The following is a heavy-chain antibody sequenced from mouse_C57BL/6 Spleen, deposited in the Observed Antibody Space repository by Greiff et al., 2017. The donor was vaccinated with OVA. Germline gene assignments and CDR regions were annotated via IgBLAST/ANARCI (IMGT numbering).Heavy chain of an antibody. D-gene: IGHD1-1*01. Sequence: QVQLQQPGAELVKPGASVKMSCKASGYTFTSYWITWVKQRPGQGLEWIGDIYPGSGSTTYNEKFKSKATLTVDTSSSTAYMQLSRLTSEDSAVYYCARTAITTVERYYAMDYWGQGTSVTVSS. V-gene: IGHV1-55*01. CDR3: ARTAITTVERYYAMDY. J-gene: IGHJ4*01. CDR2: IYPGSGST. CDR1: GYTFTSYW.